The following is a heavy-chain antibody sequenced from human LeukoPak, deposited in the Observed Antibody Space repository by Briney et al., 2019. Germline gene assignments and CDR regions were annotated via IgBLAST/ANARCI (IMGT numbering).Heavy chain of an antibody. CDR3: ARRSPLVAVTTAHYYDY. CDR1: GDSISSSNYF. CDR2: ISYSGNT. Sequence: SETLSLTCTVSGDSISSSNYFWGWIRQPPGKGLEWIGEISYSGNTYYNPSLKSRVTISMDTSKNQFSLNLNSVTASDTTVYYCARRSPLVAVTTAHYYDYWGPGTLVSVSS. V-gene: IGHV4-39*01. D-gene: IGHD2-21*02. J-gene: IGHJ4*02.